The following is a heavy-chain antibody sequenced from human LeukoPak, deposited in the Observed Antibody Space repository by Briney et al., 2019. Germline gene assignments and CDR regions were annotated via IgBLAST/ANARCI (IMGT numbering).Heavy chain of an antibody. CDR1: GFIFSNYG. V-gene: IGHV3-30*02. CDR2: IRYDGGTK. Sequence: SGGSLRLSCAASGFIFSNYGMHWVRQAPGKGLEWVTFIRYDGGTKYYADSVRGRFTASRDNSKNILYLQMDSLRREDTAVYYCAKDSYGSQNYYYFMDVWGKGNTVIVSS. CDR3: AKDSYGSQNYYYFMDV. J-gene: IGHJ6*03. D-gene: IGHD5-18*01.